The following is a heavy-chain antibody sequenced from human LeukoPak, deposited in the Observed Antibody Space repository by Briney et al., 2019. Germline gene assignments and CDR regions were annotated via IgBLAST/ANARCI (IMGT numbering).Heavy chain of an antibody. CDR1: GFTFSSYS. CDR3: ARDKSGGYFFPFDY. D-gene: IGHD1-26*01. CDR2: ISDRSSTK. V-gene: IGHV3-48*01. J-gene: IGHJ4*02. Sequence: GSLRLSCAASGFTFSSYSMNWVRQAPGKGLEWVSYISDRSSTKYYADSVKGRFTISRDNAKNSVFLQMNSLRAEDTAVYYCARDKSGGYFFPFDYWGQGTLVTVSS.